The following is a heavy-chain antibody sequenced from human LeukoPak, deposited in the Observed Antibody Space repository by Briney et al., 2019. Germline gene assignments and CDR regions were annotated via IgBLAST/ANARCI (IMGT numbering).Heavy chain of an antibody. Sequence: GGSLRLSCAASGFTFSSYNMNWVRQAPGKGLEWVSSISSSSSYIYYADSVKGRFTISRHNAKNSLYLQMNSLRAEDTAVYYCARGIGRGVISPYFDSWGQGTLVTVSS. V-gene: IGHV3-21*01. CDR2: ISSSSSYI. CDR3: ARGIGRGVISPYFDS. CDR1: GFTFSSYN. D-gene: IGHD3-10*01. J-gene: IGHJ4*02.